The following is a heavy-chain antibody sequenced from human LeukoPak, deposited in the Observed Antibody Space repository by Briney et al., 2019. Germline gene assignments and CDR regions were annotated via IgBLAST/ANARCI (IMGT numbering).Heavy chain of an antibody. CDR3: AKASPLVGAIPFDY. V-gene: IGHV3-23*01. Sequence: GGSLRLSCAASGFTFSSYEMNWVRQAPGKGLEWVSAISGSGGSTYYADSVKGRFTISRDNSKNTLYLQMNSLRAEDTAVYYCAKASPLVGAIPFDYWGQGTLVTVSS. CDR2: ISGSGGST. D-gene: IGHD1-26*01. J-gene: IGHJ4*02. CDR1: GFTFSSYE.